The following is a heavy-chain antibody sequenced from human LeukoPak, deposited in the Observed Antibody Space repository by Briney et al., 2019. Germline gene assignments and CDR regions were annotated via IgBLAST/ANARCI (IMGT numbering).Heavy chain of an antibody. J-gene: IGHJ3*02. CDR3: ARDPSTMVRGVIFDI. Sequence: PGGSLRLSCAASGFTFINYAMTWVRQAPGKGLEWVSAISGSGGSTYYADSVKGRFTISRDNSKNTLYLQMNSLRAEDTAVYYCARDPSTMVRGVIFDIWGQGTMVTVSS. CDR2: ISGSGGST. CDR1: GFTFINYA. D-gene: IGHD3-10*01. V-gene: IGHV3-23*01.